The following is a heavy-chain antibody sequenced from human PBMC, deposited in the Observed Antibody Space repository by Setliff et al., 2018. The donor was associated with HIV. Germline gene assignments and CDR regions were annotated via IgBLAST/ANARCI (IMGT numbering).Heavy chain of an antibody. CDR3: VRHWYCGGGSCYSLLAKFYYGLDV. CDR2: FYPGGSDA. V-gene: IGHV5-51*01. Sequence: PGESLKISCKASGYTFTNYWNGWVRQLPGKGLEWMGIFYPGGSDARYSPSFQGQVTISVDKSITTAYLQWSSLKASDTAIYYCVRHWYCGGGSCYSLLAKFYYGLDVWGLGTSVTVSS. D-gene: IGHD2-15*01. CDR1: GYTFTNYW. J-gene: IGHJ6*02.